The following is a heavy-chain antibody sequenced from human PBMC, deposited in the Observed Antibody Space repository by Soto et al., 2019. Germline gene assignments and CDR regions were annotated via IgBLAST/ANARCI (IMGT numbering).Heavy chain of an antibody. CDR1: GFIFSGSA. Sequence: EVQLVESGGGLVQPGGSLKLSCAASGFIFSGSAVHWVRQASGEGLEWVGRILSKAGNYATAYPASMKGRLTISRDDSENTAFLQMNSLKTEDTAVYYCIRGGSPYYYDYWGQGTLVAVSS. D-gene: IGHD1-26*01. J-gene: IGHJ4*02. V-gene: IGHV3-73*01. CDR2: ILSKAGNYAT. CDR3: IRGGSPYYYDY.